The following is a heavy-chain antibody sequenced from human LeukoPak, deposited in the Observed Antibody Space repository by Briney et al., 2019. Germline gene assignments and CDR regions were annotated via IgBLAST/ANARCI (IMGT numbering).Heavy chain of an antibody. CDR2: IYTSGST. D-gene: IGHD4-17*01. CDR1: GGSISSYY. V-gene: IGHV4-4*07. J-gene: IGHJ6*02. CDR3: ARENGDYGAGIYYHYYGMDV. Sequence: SETLSLTCTVSGGSISSYYWSWIRQPAGKGLEWIGRIYTSGSTNYNPSLKSRVTMSVDTSKSQFSLKLSSVTAADTAVYYCARENGDYGAGIYYHYYGMDVWGQGTTVTVSS.